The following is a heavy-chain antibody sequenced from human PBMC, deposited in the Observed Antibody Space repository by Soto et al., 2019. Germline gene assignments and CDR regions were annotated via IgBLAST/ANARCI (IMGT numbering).Heavy chain of an antibody. J-gene: IGHJ5*02. CDR1: GYTFTSYD. CDR2: MNPNSGNT. V-gene: IGHV1-8*01. CDR3: ARGPPPYYDILTGYYYVNWFDP. Sequence: ASVKVSCKASGYTFTSYDINWVRQATGQGLEWMGWMNPNSGNTGYAQKFQGRVTMTRNTSISTAYMELSSLRSEDTAVYYCARGPPPYYDILTGYYYVNWFDPWAREPWSPSPQ. D-gene: IGHD3-9*01.